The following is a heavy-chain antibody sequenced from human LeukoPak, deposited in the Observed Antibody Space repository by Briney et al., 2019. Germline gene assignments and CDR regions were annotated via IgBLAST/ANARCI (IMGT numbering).Heavy chain of an antibody. Sequence: KTGGSLRLSCAASGFTFSSYSMNWVRQAPGKGLEWVSSITSSSSYIYYADSVKGRFTISRDNSKNTLYLQMNSLRAEDTAVYYCAKEPYYDSTLGGYFQHWGQGTLVTVSS. D-gene: IGHD3-22*01. CDR2: ITSSSSYI. CDR3: AKEPYYDSTLGGYFQH. J-gene: IGHJ1*01. CDR1: GFTFSSYS. V-gene: IGHV3-21*04.